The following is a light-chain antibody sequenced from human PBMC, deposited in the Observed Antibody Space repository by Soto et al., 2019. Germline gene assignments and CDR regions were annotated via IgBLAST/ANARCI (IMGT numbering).Light chain of an antibody. Sequence: DIQLTQSPSFLSASVGDRVTITCRASQGISSYLAWYQQKPGKAPKLLIYAASTLQSGVPSRFSGSGYGTELTLTISSLQPEDFATYYCQQLNSYPPFTFGPGTKVDIK. CDR1: QGISSY. V-gene: IGKV1-9*01. CDR3: QQLNSYPPFT. J-gene: IGKJ3*01. CDR2: AAS.